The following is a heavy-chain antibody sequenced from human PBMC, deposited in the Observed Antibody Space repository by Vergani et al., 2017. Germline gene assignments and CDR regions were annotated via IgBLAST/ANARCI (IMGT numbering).Heavy chain of an antibody. D-gene: IGHD3-10*01. V-gene: IGHV3-23*04. J-gene: IGHJ5*02. CDR1: GFTFSSYA. CDR2: ISGSGGST. CDR3: AKDSYITMVRGVIGGWFDP. Sequence: EVQLVESGGSVVRPGGSLRLSCAASGFTFSSYAMSWVRQAPGKGLEWVSAISGSGGSTYYADSVKGRFTISRDNSKNTLYLQMNSLRAEDTAVYYCAKDSYITMVRGVIGGWFDPWGQGTLVTVSS.